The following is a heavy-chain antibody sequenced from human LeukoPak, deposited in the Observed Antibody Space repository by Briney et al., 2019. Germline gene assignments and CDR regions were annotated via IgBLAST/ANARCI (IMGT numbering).Heavy chain of an antibody. CDR3: ARGTEKTRISGYYSFDH. CDR2: VYTSGTT. D-gene: IGHD5-12*01. Sequence: SETLSLTCTVSGGSISGYFWTWIRQPAGRELEWIGRVYTSGTTYYNPSLESRVTISLDTFNNQFSLRVTSVTAADTAIYYCARGTEKTRISGYYSFDHWGRGLLVTVSS. V-gene: IGHV4-4*07. J-gene: IGHJ4*02. CDR1: GGSISGYF.